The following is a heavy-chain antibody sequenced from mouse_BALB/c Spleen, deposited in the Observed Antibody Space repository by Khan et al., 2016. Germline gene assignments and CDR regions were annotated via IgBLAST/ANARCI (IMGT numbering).Heavy chain of an antibody. CDR3: ARGMITTVDY. D-gene: IGHD2-4*01. CDR1: GYSITSDYA. CDR2: ISYSDST. J-gene: IGHJ2*01. V-gene: IGHV3-2*02. Sequence: EVQLQESGPGLVKPSQSLSLTCPVTGYSITSDYAWNWIRQFPGNKLEWMGYISYSDSTNYNPSLKSRISITRNTSKNQFFLQLNSVTTEDTATYYCARGMITTVDYWGQGTTLTVSS.